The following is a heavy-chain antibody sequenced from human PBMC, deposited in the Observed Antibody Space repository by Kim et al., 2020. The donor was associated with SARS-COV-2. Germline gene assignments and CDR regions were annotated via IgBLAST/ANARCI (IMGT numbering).Heavy chain of an antibody. D-gene: IGHD2-15*01. Sequence: GESLKISCKGSGYSFTTYWIAWVRQMPGKGLEWMGIIYPGDSDTRYSPSFQGQVTISADKSISTAYVLWSSLKASDTAMYYCARVLGFCRGGSCYSGPRFESWGQGTLVTVSS. CDR3: ARVLGFCRGGSCYSGPRFES. CDR2: IYPGDSDT. CDR1: GYSFTTYW. J-gene: IGHJ4*02. V-gene: IGHV5-51*01.